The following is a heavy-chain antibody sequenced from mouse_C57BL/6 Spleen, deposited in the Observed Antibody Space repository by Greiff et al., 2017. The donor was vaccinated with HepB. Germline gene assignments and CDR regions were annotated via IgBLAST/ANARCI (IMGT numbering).Heavy chain of an antibody. CDR3: TRERVYYDYDKWYFDV. D-gene: IGHD2-4*01. V-gene: IGHV1-15*01. CDR1: GYTFTDYE. CDR2: IDPETGGT. J-gene: IGHJ1*03. Sequence: QVQLQQSGAELVRPGASVTLSCKASGYTFTDYEMHWVKQTPVHGLEWIGAIDPETGGTAYNQKFKGKAILTADKYSSTAYMELRSLTSEDSAVYYCTRERVYYDYDKWYFDVWGTGTTVTVSS.